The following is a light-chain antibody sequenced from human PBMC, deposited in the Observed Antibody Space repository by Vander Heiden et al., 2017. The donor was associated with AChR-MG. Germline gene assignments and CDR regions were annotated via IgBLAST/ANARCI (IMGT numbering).Light chain of an antibody. Sequence: DIQMTQSPSTLSASVGDRVTITCRASQSISSWLAWYQQKPGKAPNLLIYKASSLESGVPSRFSGSGSGTEFTLTISSLQPDDFAIYYFQQFSSSPYTFGQGTKLEIK. CDR2: KAS. CDR3: QQFSSSPYT. CDR1: QSISSW. V-gene: IGKV1-5*03. J-gene: IGKJ2*01.